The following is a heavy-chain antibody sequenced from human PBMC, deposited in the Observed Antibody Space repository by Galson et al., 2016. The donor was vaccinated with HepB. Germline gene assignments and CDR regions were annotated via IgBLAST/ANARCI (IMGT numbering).Heavy chain of an antibody. V-gene: IGHV4-39*01. CDR3: ARQRGLGSSWLSDY. Sequence: ETLSLTCTVSGGSISSSSYYWGWIRQAPGKGLEWIGSIYYSGNTKYNPSLKSRVTISVDTSKNQFSLKVTSVTAADTAVYYCARQRGLGSSWLSDYWGQGTLVTVSS. CDR2: IYYSGNT. D-gene: IGHD6-13*01. J-gene: IGHJ4*02. CDR1: GGSISSSSYY.